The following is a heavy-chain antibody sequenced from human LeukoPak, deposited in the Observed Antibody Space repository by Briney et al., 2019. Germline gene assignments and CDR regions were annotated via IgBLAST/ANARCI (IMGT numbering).Heavy chain of an antibody. CDR3: ASERPSSSWYAF. CDR2: IQPDGSEK. V-gene: IGHV3-7*01. D-gene: IGHD6-13*01. CDR1: EFTFSNQW. J-gene: IGHJ5*01. Sequence: GGSLRLSCAASEFTFSNQWMTWVRQAPGKGLEWVANIQPDGSEKYYVGSVRGRFTISRDNARNLLYLQMNSLRSEDTAVYYCASERPSSSWYAFWGQGILVTVSS.